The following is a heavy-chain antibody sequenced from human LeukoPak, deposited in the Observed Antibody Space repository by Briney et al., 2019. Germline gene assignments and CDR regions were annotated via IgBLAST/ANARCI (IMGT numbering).Heavy chain of an antibody. V-gene: IGHV3-23*01. CDR2: ISGSGGTA. Sequence: TGGSLRLSCAVSGITLSNYGMSWVRQAPGKGLEWVAGISGSGGTANYADSVKGRFTISRDNPKNTLYLQMNSLRAGDTAVYFCAKRGVVIRVILVGFHKEAYYFDSWGQGALVTVSS. J-gene: IGHJ4*02. CDR3: AKRGVVIRVILVGFHKEAYYFDS. D-gene: IGHD3-22*01. CDR1: GITLSNYG.